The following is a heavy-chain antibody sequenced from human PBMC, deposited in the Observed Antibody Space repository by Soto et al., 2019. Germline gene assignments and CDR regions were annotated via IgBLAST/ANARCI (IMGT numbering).Heavy chain of an antibody. CDR1: GGSISSYY. Sequence: PSETLSLTCTVSGGSISSYYWSWIRQPPGKGLEWIGYIYYSGSTNYNPSLKSRVTISVDTSKNQFSLKLSSVTAADTAVYYCARGPHIAVAGRWFDYWGQGTLVTVAS. D-gene: IGHD6-19*01. CDR2: IYYSGST. V-gene: IGHV4-59*01. J-gene: IGHJ4*02. CDR3: ARGPHIAVAGRWFDY.